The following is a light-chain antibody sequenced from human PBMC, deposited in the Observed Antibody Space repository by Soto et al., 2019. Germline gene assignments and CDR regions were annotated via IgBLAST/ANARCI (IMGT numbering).Light chain of an antibody. CDR3: QQYSSSPS. J-gene: IGKJ5*01. CDR1: QSVSTN. Sequence: VMTQSPATLSVSPGERATLSCRASQSVSTNLAWYQQKPGQVPSLLIYGASTRASGIPARFSGSGSGTEFTLTIGSLQSEDFAVYYCQQYSSSPSFGQGTRLEIK. CDR2: GAS. V-gene: IGKV3-15*01.